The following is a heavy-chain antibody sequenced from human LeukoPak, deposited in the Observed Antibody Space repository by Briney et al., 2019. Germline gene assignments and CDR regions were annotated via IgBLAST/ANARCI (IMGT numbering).Heavy chain of an antibody. CDR2: INPNSGGT. Sequence: ASVKVSCKASGYTFTGYYMHWVRQAPGQGLEWMGWINPNSGGTNYAQKFQGRVTMTRDTSISTAYMELSRLRSDDTAVYYCARDLLLWFGESLHAFDIWGQGTMVTVSS. J-gene: IGHJ3*02. D-gene: IGHD3-10*01. CDR3: ARDLLLWFGESLHAFDI. V-gene: IGHV1-2*02. CDR1: GYTFTGYY.